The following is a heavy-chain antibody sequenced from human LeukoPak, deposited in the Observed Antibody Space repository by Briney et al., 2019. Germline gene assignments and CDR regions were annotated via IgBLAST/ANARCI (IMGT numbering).Heavy chain of an antibody. CDR1: GGSFSGYY. CDR3: ASGGYETYGMDV. J-gene: IGHJ6*02. D-gene: IGHD5-12*01. CDR2: INHSGST. Sequence: SETLSLTCAVYGGSFSGYYWSWIRQPPGKGLEWIGEINHSGSTNYNPSLKSRVTISVDTSKNQFSLKLSSVTAADTAVYYCASGGYETYGMDVWGQGTTVTVS. V-gene: IGHV4-34*01.